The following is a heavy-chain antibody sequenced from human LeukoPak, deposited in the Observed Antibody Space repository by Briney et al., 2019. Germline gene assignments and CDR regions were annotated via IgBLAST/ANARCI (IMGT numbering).Heavy chain of an antibody. CDR3: AKPERRDSSVGE. CDR1: GFTFSSYA. CDR2: ISGSGGST. D-gene: IGHD3-22*01. V-gene: IGHV3-23*01. Sequence: PGGSLRLSCAASGFTFSSYAMSWVRQAPGKGLEWVSAISGSGGSTYYADSVKGRFTISGDNSKNTLYLQMNSLRAEDTAVYYCAKPERRDSSVGEWGQGTLVTVSS. J-gene: IGHJ4*02.